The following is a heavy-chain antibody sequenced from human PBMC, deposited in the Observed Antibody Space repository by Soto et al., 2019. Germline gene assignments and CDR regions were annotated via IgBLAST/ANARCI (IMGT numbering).Heavy chain of an antibody. CDR3: ARAPIMITFGGVIAEFDY. CDR2: IYYSGST. CDR1: GGSISSGGYY. Sequence: QVQLQESGPGLVKPSQTLSLTCTVSGGSISSGGYYWSWIRQHPGKGLEWIGYIYYSGSTYYNPSLKSRVTLSVNTSKNQVSLKLSSVTAADTAVYYCARAPIMITFGGVIAEFDYWGQGTLVTVSS. V-gene: IGHV4-31*03. D-gene: IGHD3-16*02. J-gene: IGHJ4*02.